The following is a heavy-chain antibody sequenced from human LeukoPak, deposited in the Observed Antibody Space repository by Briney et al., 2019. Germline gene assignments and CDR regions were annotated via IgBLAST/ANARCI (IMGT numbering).Heavy chain of an antibody. J-gene: IGHJ4*02. CDR1: GGTFSSYA. V-gene: IGHV1-69*01. Sequence: SVEVSCKASGGTFSSYAISWVRQAPGQGLEWMGGIIPIFGTANYAQKFQGRVTITADESTSTAYMELSSLRSEDTAVYYCARGSLSYCGGDCYPDYWGQGTLVTVSS. CDR2: IIPIFGTA. CDR3: ARGSLSYCGGDCYPDY. D-gene: IGHD2-21*02.